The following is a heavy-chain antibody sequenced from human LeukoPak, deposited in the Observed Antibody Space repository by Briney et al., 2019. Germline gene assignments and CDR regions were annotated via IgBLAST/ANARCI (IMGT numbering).Heavy chain of an antibody. D-gene: IGHD3-10*01. CDR2: IHPSGST. Sequence: SETLSLTCTVSGGSISSYYWSWIRQPAGKGLEFIGRIHPSGSTNYNPSLKSRVTMSVDTSKNQFSLKLSSVTAADTAVYYCARDGSGSEYYYYGMDVWGQGTTVTVSS. V-gene: IGHV4-4*07. CDR3: ARDGSGSEYYYYGMDV. CDR1: GGSISSYY. J-gene: IGHJ6*02.